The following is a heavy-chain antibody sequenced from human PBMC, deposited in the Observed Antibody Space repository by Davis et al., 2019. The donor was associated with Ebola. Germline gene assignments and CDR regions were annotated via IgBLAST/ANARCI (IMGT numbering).Heavy chain of an antibody. CDR1: GFTFSSYA. V-gene: IGHV4-34*01. D-gene: IGHD2-8*02. CDR2: INHSGST. Sequence: PGGSLRLSCAASGFTFSSYAMSWVRQAPGKGLEWIGEINHSGSTNYNPSLKSRVTISVDTSKNQFSLKLSSVTAADTAVYYCARGCSSWWCMPAYYYYGMDVWGQGTTVTVSS. CDR3: ARGCSSWWCMPAYYYYGMDV. J-gene: IGHJ6*02.